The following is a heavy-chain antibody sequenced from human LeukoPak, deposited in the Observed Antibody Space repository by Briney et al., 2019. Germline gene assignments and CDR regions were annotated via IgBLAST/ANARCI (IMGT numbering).Heavy chain of an antibody. D-gene: IGHD6-13*01. Sequence: SETLSLTCTVSGGSISSSTHYWGWIRQPPGKGLEFIGTIYYTGSTYYNPSLKSRVTISADASKNQFSLKLSSVTAADTAVYYCASDSAGEKQQLVNFDYWGQGTLVTVSS. CDR1: GGSISSSTHY. CDR3: ASDSAGEKQQLVNFDY. J-gene: IGHJ4*02. CDR2: IYYTGST. V-gene: IGHV4-39*01.